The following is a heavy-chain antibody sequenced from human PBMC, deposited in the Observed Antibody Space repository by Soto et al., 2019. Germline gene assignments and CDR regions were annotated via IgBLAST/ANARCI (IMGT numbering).Heavy chain of an antibody. CDR1: GVSTSSYW. D-gene: IGHD5-18*01. J-gene: IGHJ4*02. V-gene: IGHV3-7*03. CDR3: VTGYHSDY. CDR2: IKNDGSEK. Sequence: GGSLRLSCAASGVSTSSYWMGWVRQAPGRGLEWVASIKNDGSEKYYMDSLKGRFTISRDNALNSLYLQMNSLRAEDTAVYFCVTGYHSDYWGQGTLVTVSS.